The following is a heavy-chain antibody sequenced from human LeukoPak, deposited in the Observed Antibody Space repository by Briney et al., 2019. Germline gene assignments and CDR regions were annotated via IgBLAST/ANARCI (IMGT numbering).Heavy chain of an antibody. CDR3: ARNYDRGVDY. Sequence: PGGSLRLSCAASGFTFSSHSMNWVRQAPGKGLEWVGRIRNKANSYTTEYAASVKGRFTISRDDSKNSVFLQMNSLKTEDTAVYYCARNYDRGVDYWGQGTLVTVSS. J-gene: IGHJ4*02. V-gene: IGHV3-72*01. D-gene: IGHD3-22*01. CDR1: GFTFSSHS. CDR2: IRNKANSYTT.